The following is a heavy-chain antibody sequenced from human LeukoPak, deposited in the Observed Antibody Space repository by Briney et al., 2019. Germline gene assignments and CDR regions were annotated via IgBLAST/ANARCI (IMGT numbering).Heavy chain of an antibody. CDR3: ARHVVVPAAIGPAEGWFDP. CDR1: GGSISSGDYY. J-gene: IGHJ5*02. CDR2: IYYSGST. Sequence: SQTLSLTCTVSGGSISSGDYYWSWIRQPPGKGLEWIGYIYYSGSTNYNPSLKSRVTISVDTSKTQFSLKLSSVTAADTAVYYCARHVVVPAAIGPAEGWFDPWGQGTLVTVSS. V-gene: IGHV4-30-4*01. D-gene: IGHD2-2*01.